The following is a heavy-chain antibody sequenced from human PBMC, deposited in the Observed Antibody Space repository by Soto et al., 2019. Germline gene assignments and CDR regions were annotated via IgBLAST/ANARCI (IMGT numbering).Heavy chain of an antibody. V-gene: IGHV4-39*01. CDR1: GGSISSYY. J-gene: IGHJ6*03. D-gene: IGHD3-10*01. CDR2: IYYSGST. Sequence: PSETLSLTCTVSGGSISSYYWGWIRQPPGKGLEWIGSIYYSGSTYYNPSLKSRVTISVDTSKNQFSLKLSSVTAADTAVYYCTGFGENYYYYYMDVWGKGTTVNVSS. CDR3: TGFGENYYYYYMDV.